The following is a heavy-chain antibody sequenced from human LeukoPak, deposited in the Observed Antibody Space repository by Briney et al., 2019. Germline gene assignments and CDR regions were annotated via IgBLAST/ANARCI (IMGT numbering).Heavy chain of an antibody. J-gene: IGHJ4*02. CDR3: ARGPGEGGSSGYYYGKPEDPAEYYFDY. D-gene: IGHD3-22*01. CDR1: GYTFTSYY. CDR2: INPSGGRT. V-gene: IGHV1-46*01. Sequence: GASVKVSCKASGYTFTSYYMHWVRQAPGQGLEWMGVINPSGGRTSYAQKFQGRVTMTRDRSTSTVYMEMRRLRSEDRAVYYCARGPGEGGSSGYYYGKPEDPAEYYFDYWGQGTLVTVSS.